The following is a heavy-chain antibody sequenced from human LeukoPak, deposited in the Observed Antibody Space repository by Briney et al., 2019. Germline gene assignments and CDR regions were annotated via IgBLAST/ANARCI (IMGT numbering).Heavy chain of an antibody. CDR2: IHSGDST. D-gene: IGHD3-22*01. CDR3: ARASGGYYDSSGSFDY. V-gene: IGHV3-53*01. J-gene: IGHJ4*02. Sequence: GGSLRLSCAASGFTVGSNYMSWVSQAQGKGLEWVSGIHSGDSTYYADSVKGRITISRYNSKNMLYLQMNSLRAEDTAVYHCARASGGYYDSSGSFDYWGQGTLVTVSS. CDR1: GFTVGSNY.